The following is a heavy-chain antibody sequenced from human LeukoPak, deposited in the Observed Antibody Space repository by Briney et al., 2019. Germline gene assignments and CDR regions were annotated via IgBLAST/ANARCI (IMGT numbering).Heavy chain of an antibody. CDR2: IYYSGST. D-gene: IGHD5-12*01. CDR1: GGSISTGDYY. V-gene: IGHV4-61*08. Sequence: SETLSLTCTVSGGSISTGDYYWSWIRQPPGKGLEYIGYIYYSGSTNYNPSLKSRVTISVDTSKNQFSLKLSSVTAADTAVYYCARDRHSGYDWWYFDLWGRGTLVTVSS. J-gene: IGHJ2*01. CDR3: ARDRHSGYDWWYFDL.